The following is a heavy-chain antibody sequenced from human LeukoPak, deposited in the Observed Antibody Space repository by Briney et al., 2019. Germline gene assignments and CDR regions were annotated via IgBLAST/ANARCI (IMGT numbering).Heavy chain of an antibody. V-gene: IGHV4-59*12. Sequence: MAAETLSLTCTVSGGSISSYYWSWIRQPPGKGLEWIGYIYYSGSTNYNPSLKSRVTISVDTSKNQFSLKLSSVTAADTAVYYCARDYLFDPWGQGTLVTVSS. J-gene: IGHJ5*02. CDR1: GGSISSYY. CDR3: ARDYLFDP. CDR2: IYYSGST.